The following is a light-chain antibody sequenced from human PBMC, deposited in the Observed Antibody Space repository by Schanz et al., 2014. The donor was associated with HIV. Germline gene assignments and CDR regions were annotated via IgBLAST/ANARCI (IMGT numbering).Light chain of an antibody. CDR1: QSISSSL. CDR3: HQYGDSPAN. V-gene: IGKV3-20*01. J-gene: IGKJ4*01. CDR2: AAS. Sequence: EIVLTQSPGTLSLSPGETGTLSCRADQSISSSLLAWYQKKPGQAPTVLVHAASSRASGIPDSFNGNWSGADFTLTISALEPEDFTVYYCHQYGDSPANFAGETKVDIK.